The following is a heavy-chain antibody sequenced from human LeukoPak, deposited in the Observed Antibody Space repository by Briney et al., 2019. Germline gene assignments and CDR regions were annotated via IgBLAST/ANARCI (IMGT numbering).Heavy chain of an antibody. D-gene: IGHD6-13*01. Sequence: ASVKVSCKASGYTFTCYYMHWVRQARGKGLEWKGRINLNSGGTKCAQKFQGRVTMTRDTSISTAYMELSRLRSDDTAVYYCARGSSSWYEFDYWGQGTLVTVSS. V-gene: IGHV1-2*06. CDR2: INLNSGGT. CDR1: GYTFTCYY. CDR3: ARGSSSWYEFDY. J-gene: IGHJ4*02.